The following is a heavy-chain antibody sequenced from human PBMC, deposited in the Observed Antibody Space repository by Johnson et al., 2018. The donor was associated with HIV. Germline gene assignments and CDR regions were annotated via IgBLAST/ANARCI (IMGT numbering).Heavy chain of an antibody. D-gene: IGHD6-19*01. Sequence: VQLVESGGGVVRPGGSLRLSCAASGFSFDDYGMNWVRQAPGKGLEWVYGINWNGGSTGYADSVKGRFTITREDAMKSLNVQMNSLRSGDTALYYCAIVRYSSGWVSACDIWGQGTMVTVSS. CDR2: INWNGGST. V-gene: IGHV3-20*04. CDR1: GFSFDDYG. J-gene: IGHJ3*02. CDR3: AIVRYSSGWVSACDI.